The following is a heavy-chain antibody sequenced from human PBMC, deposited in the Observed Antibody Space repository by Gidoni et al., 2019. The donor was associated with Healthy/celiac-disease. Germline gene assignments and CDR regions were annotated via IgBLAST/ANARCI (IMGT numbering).Heavy chain of an antibody. Sequence: QVQLVQSGAEVKKPGSSGKVSCKASGGTVSSYAISWVRQAPGQGLEWMGGIIPIFGTANYAQKFQGRVTITADESTSTAYMELSSLRSEDTAVYYCATGTFGGVIAMTELDYWGQGTLVTVSS. J-gene: IGHJ4*02. CDR1: GGTVSSYA. CDR2: IIPIFGTA. V-gene: IGHV1-69*01. D-gene: IGHD3-16*02. CDR3: ATGTFGGVIAMTELDY.